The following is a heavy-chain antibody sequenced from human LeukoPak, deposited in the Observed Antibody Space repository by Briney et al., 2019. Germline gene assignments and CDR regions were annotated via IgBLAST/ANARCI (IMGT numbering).Heavy chain of an antibody. V-gene: IGHV4-59*01. J-gene: IGHJ4*02. CDR1: GGSISSYY. CDR3: ARTSHPHGSSWLFDY. D-gene: IGHD6-13*01. CDR2: IYFSGCT. Sequence: SETLSLTCTVSGGSISSYYWSWIRQPPGKGLEWIGYIYFSGCTNYNPSLKSRVTISVDTSRNQFSLQLSSVNAADTAVYYCARTSHPHGSSWLFDYWGQGTLVTVSS.